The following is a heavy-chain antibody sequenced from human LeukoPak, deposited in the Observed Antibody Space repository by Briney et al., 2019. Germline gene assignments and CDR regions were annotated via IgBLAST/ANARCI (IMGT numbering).Heavy chain of an antibody. V-gene: IGHV1-46*01. J-gene: IGHJ2*01. CDR2: IIPSGGST. D-gene: IGHD4-17*01. CDR1: EYTFTSYY. Sequence: ASVKVSCKASEYTFTSYYMHWVRQAPGQGLEWMGIIIPSGGSTSYAQKFQGRVTMTRDTSTSTVYMELSSLRSEDTAVYYCARPGATTVTTVNWYFDLWGRGTLVTVSS. CDR3: ARPGATTVTTVNWYFDL.